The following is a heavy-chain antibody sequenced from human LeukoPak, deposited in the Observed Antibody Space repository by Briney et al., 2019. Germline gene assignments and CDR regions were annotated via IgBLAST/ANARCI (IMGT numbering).Heavy chain of an antibody. Sequence: ASVKVSCRASGYTFSGHYMHWVRQAPGQGLECMGWINPNTGGTNYAQKFQGGVTMTRDTSISTVYMELRRLRSDDTAVYYCARDMYDFLSAAYYFDYWGQGTLVTVSS. CDR1: GYTFSGHY. V-gene: IGHV1-2*02. J-gene: IGHJ4*02. CDR2: INPNTGGT. D-gene: IGHD3-3*01. CDR3: ARDMYDFLSAAYYFDY.